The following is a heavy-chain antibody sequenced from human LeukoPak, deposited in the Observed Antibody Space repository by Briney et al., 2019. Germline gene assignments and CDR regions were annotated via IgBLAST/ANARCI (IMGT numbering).Heavy chain of an antibody. D-gene: IGHD6-19*01. V-gene: IGHV1-46*01. Sequence: ASVKVSCKASGYTFTSYYMHWVRQAPGQGLEWMGTINPSGGRTSYAQKFQGRVTMTRDTSTSTVYMELSSLRSEDTAVYSCAREDSSGWYPLDYWGLGTLVTVSS. CDR3: AREDSSGWYPLDY. CDR2: INPSGGRT. CDR1: GYTFTSYY. J-gene: IGHJ4*02.